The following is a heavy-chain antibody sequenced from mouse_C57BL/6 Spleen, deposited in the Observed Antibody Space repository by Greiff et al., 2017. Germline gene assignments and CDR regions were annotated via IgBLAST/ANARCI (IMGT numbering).Heavy chain of an antibody. V-gene: IGHV1-9*01. CDR3: ARITTVVAKGYFDV. Sequence: QVQLQQSGAELMKPGASVKLSCKATGYTFTGYWIEWVKQRPGHGLEWIGEILPGSGSTNYNEKFKGKATFTADTSSNTAYMKLSSLTTEDSAIYYCARITTVVAKGYFDVWGTGTTVTVSS. CDR1: GYTFTGYW. CDR2: ILPGSGST. D-gene: IGHD1-1*01. J-gene: IGHJ1*03.